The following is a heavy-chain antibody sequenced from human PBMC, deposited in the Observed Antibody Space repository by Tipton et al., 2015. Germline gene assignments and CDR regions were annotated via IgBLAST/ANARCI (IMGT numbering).Heavy chain of an antibody. CDR2: ATGSGGTT. CDR3: AKDGGAYDPRD. Sequence: GSLRLSCAASGFSFNSYAMSWVRQAPGKGLEWVSAATGSGGTTHYADSVKGRFTISRDNSKNTLYLQMNSLRADDTAVYYCAKDGGAYDPRDWGQGTLVTVSS. J-gene: IGHJ4*02. CDR1: GFSFNSYA. D-gene: IGHD3-3*01. V-gene: IGHV3-23*01.